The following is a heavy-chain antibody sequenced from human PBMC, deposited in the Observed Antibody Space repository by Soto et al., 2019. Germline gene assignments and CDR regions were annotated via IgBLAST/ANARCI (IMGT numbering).Heavy chain of an antibody. CDR1: GGLMSRCE. D-gene: IGHD6-19*01. Sequence: LNRTGKGGLMSRCEGRWGRQLPGKGLEWIGYIYYSGSTNYNPSLKSRVTISVDTSKNQFSLKLSSVSAADTAVSYCARAGSSSGMDVWGQGTTVTV. J-gene: IGHJ6*02. V-gene: IGHV4-59*01. CDR3: ARAGSSSGMDV. CDR2: IYYSGST.